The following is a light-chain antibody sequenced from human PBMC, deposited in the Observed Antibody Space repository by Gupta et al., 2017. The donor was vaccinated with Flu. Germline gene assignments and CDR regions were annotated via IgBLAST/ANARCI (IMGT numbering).Light chain of an antibody. CDR2: RAS. Sequence: EIVMTQSPATLSVSPGERATLSCRASQSVSSNLAWYQQKPGQAPRLLIYRASTRATGIPARFSGSGYGTEFTLTISSRQSEDFAVYYCQQDKDWPPYIFGQGTKMDIK. J-gene: IGKJ2*01. V-gene: IGKV3-15*01. CDR3: QQDKDWPPYI. CDR1: QSVSSN.